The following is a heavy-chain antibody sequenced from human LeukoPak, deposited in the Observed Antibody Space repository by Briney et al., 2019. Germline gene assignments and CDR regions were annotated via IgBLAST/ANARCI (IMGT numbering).Heavy chain of an antibody. D-gene: IGHD1-26*01. CDR1: GGSISSYS. J-gene: IGHJ4*02. CDR2: IYDSEST. Sequence: SETLSLTCTVSGGSISSYSWSWIRQPPGKGLEWIGYIYDSESTNYNPSLKSRVTISVDTSKNQFSLKLSSVTAADTAVYYCARGLSGSYQIDYWGQGTLVTVSS. CDR3: ARGLSGSYQIDY. V-gene: IGHV4-59*01.